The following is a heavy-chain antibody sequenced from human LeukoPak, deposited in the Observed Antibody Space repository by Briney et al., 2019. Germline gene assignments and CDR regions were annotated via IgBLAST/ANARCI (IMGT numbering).Heavy chain of an antibody. CDR2: ISAYNGNT. CDR1: GYTFTSYG. D-gene: IGHD5-18*01. Sequence: ASVKVSCKASGYTFTSYGISWVRQAPGQGLEWMGWISAYNGNTNYAQKFQGRVTMTRDTSTSTVYMELSSLRSEDTAVYYCAREFVDTAMDYYFDYWGQGTLVTVSS. CDR3: AREFVDTAMDYYFDY. J-gene: IGHJ4*02. V-gene: IGHV1-18*01.